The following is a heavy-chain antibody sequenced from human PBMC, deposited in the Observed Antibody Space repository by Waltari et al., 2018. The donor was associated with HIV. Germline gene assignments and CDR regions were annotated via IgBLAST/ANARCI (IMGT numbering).Heavy chain of an antibody. CDR1: GFTFSDYS. CDR3: TRFQDYYDSSGYDY. J-gene: IGHJ4*02. V-gene: IGHV3-21*01. D-gene: IGHD3-22*01. CDR2: IRSSSTYI. Sequence: EVQLVESGGGLVKPGGSLKLSCAASGFTFSDYSMNWVRQAPGKGLEWVSSIRSSSTYIYYADSVKGRFTISRDNAQNSLYLQMNSLRAEDTAVYFCTRFQDYYDSSGYDYWGQGTLVTVSS.